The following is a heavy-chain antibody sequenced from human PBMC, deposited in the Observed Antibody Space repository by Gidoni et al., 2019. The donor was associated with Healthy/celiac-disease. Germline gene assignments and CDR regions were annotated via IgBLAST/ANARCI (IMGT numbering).Heavy chain of an antibody. CDR3: ARRVRELERRPYYYYGMDV. CDR2: IIPIFGTA. J-gene: IGHJ6*02. D-gene: IGHD1-1*01. CDR1: GCTFSSYA. Sequence: QVQLVQSGAEVKKPGSSVKVSCKASGCTFSSYAISWVRQAPGQGLEWMGGIIPIFGTANYAQKFQGRVTITADKSTSTAYMELSSLRSEDTAVYYCARRVRELERRPYYYYGMDVWGQGTTVTVSS. V-gene: IGHV1-69*06.